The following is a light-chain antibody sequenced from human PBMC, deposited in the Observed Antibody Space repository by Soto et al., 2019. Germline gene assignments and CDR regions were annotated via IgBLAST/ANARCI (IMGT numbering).Light chain of an antibody. CDR1: SGYVGGYNY. Sequence: QSALTRPASVAGSPGQSITISRTGTSGYVGGYNYVSWYQQHPGKAPKLMIYEVSNRPSGVSNRFSGSKSGNTASLTISGLQAEDEADYYCSSYTSSSTVVFGGGTQLTVL. CDR3: SSYTSSSTVV. V-gene: IGLV2-14*01. CDR2: EVS. J-gene: IGLJ2*01.